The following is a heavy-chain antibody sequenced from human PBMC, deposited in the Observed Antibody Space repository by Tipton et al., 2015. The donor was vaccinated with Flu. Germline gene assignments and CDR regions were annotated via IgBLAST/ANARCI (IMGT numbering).Heavy chain of an antibody. J-gene: IGHJ4*02. CDR2: IYPSGST. Sequence: TLSLTCTVSSGSISSTGYFCAWIRQPPGKGLELIGSIYPSGSTYYNPSLKSRVTISVDTSVDTSKKQFSLKLRSVTAADTAVYYCARLPYYDVDLKNFYFDYWGQGALVTVSS. CDR3: ARLPYYDVDLKNFYFDY. D-gene: IGHD3-10*02. V-gene: IGHV4-39*01. CDR1: SGSISSTGYF.